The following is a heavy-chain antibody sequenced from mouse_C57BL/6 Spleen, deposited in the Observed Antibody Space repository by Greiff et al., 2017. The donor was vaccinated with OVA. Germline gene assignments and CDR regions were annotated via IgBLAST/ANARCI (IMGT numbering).Heavy chain of an antibody. V-gene: IGHV5-4*01. J-gene: IGHJ4*01. CDR1: GFTFSSYA. Sequence: EVQVVESGGGLVKPGGSLKLSCAASGFTFSSYAMSWVRQTPEKRLEWVATISDGGSYTYYPDNVKGRFTISRDNAKNNLYLQMSHLKSEDTAMYYCARENGYYNYAMDYWGQGTSVTVSS. CDR2: ISDGGSYT. D-gene: IGHD2-3*01. CDR3: ARENGYYNYAMDY.